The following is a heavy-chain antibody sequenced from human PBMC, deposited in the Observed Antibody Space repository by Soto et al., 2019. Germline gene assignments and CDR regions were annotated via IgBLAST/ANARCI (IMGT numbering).Heavy chain of an antibody. V-gene: IGHV3-23*01. CDR3: AKVTAIVLDY. Sequence: EVQLLESGGGLVQPGGSLRLSCAASGFTFSNYAMSWVRQAPGKGLEWVSAISGSGGSTYYADSMKGRFTISRDNSKNTLYLQINSLRAEDTAVYYCAKVTAIVLDYWGQGTLVTVSS. J-gene: IGHJ4*02. D-gene: IGHD5-18*01. CDR1: GFTFSNYA. CDR2: ISGSGGST.